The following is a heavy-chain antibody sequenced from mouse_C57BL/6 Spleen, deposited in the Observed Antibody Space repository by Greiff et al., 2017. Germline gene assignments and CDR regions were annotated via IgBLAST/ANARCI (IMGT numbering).Heavy chain of an antibody. CDR1: GFPLTSYA. J-gene: IGHJ1*03. V-gene: IGHV2-9-1*01. CDR3: ARNDYYGSRYFDV. Sequence: QVQLKESGPGLVAPSQSLSITCTASGFPLTSYAISWVRQPPGKGLEWLGVIWTGGGTNYNSTLKARLSISKDNSKSQVFLKMNSLRTADTARYYCARNDYYGSRYFDVWGTGTTVTVSS. D-gene: IGHD1-1*01. CDR2: IWTGGGT.